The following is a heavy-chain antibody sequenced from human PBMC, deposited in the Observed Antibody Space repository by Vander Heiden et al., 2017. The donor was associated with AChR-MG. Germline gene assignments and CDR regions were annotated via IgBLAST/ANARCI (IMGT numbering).Heavy chain of an antibody. CDR2: ISYDGSNK. CDR3: AKGHPEENVFDI. CDR1: GFTFSSYG. Sequence: QVQLVESGGGVVQPGSSLRLSCAASGFTFSSYGMHWVRQAPGKGLEWVAVISYDGSNKYYADSVKGRFTISRDNSKNTLYLQMNSLRAEDTAVYYCAKGHPEENVFDIWGQGTMVTVSS. V-gene: IGHV3-30*18. J-gene: IGHJ3*02. D-gene: IGHD1-1*01.